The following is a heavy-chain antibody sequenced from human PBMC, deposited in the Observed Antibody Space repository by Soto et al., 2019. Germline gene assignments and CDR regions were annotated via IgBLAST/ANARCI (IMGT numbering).Heavy chain of an antibody. CDR3: ARENSSGWYDY. Sequence: SETLSLTCSVSGDSLKNDYWAWIRHSPGKGLEWIGNIYDSGSTNYSPALKSRVTMSVDTSKNQFSLKLSSVTAADTAVYYCARENSSGWYDYWGQGTLVTVSS. CDR2: IYDSGST. J-gene: IGHJ4*02. V-gene: IGHV4-59*01. D-gene: IGHD6-19*01. CDR1: GDSLKNDY.